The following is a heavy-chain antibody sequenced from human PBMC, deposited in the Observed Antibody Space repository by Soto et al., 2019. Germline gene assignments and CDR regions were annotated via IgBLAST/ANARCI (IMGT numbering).Heavy chain of an antibody. CDR1: GDSVSSNSAA. CDR3: ARFIVCYDSWGDYYYGQDV. V-gene: IGHV6-1*01. D-gene: IGHD2-2*01. J-gene: IGHJ6*02. Sequence: PSKTLSLTCAISGDSVSSNSAAWNWIRQSPSRGLEWLGRTYYRSKWYNDYAVSVKSRITINPDASKNQFSLQLNSVTPEDTAVYYCARFIVCYDSWGDYYYGQDVWGQGTTDTV. CDR2: TYYRSKWYN.